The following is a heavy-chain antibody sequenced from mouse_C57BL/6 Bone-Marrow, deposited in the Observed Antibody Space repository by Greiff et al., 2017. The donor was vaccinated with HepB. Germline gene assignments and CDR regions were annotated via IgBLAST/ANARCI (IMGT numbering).Heavy chain of an antibody. J-gene: IGHJ1*03. CDR3: ARKPVYYYGSRYWYFDV. V-gene: IGHV5-17*01. CDR1: GFTFSDYG. D-gene: IGHD1-1*01. Sequence: EVQVVESGGGLVKPGGSLKLSCAASGFTFSDYGMHWVRQAPEKGLEWVAYISSGSSTIYYADTVKGRFTISRDNAKNTLFLQMTRLRSEDTAMYYCARKPVYYYGSRYWYFDVWGTGTTVTVSS. CDR2: ISSGSSTI.